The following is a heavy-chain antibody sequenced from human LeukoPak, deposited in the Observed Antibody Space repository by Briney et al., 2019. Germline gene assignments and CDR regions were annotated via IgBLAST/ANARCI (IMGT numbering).Heavy chain of an antibody. CDR3: VNDYHDSSVYYSMLSKYYYYGMDV. Sequence: GGSLRLSCSASGFTFSSYAMLWVRQAPGKGLEYVSAISSNGGSTYYADSVKGRFTISRDNSKNTLYLQMSRLRAEDTAVYYCVNDYHDSSVYYSMLSKYYYYGMDVWGQGTTVTVSS. V-gene: IGHV3-64D*09. CDR1: GFTFSSYA. D-gene: IGHD3-22*01. CDR2: ISSNGGST. J-gene: IGHJ6*02.